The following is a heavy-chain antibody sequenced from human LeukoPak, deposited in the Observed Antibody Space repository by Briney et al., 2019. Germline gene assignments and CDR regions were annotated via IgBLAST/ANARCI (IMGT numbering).Heavy chain of an antibody. CDR2: IIPIFGTA. V-gene: IGHV1-69*13. CDR1: GGTFSSYA. Sequence: GASVKVSCKASGGTFSSYAISWVRQAPGQGLEWMGGIIPIFGTANYAQKFQGRATITADESTSTAYMELSSLRSEDTAVYYCARAGDDAFDIWGQGTMVTVSS. J-gene: IGHJ3*02. CDR3: ARAGDDAFDI.